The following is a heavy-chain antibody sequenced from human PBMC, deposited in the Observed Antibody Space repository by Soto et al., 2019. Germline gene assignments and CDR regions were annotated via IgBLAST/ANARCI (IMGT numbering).Heavy chain of an antibody. CDR2: INHSGST. J-gene: IGHJ6*03. Sequence: QVQLQQWGAGLLKPSETLSLTCAVYGGSFSGYYWSWIRQPPGKGLEWIGEINHSGSTNYNPSLKSRVTISVETSKNQFSLKLSSVTAADTAVYYCARGPGSGSYSLVYYYYMDVWGKGTTVTVSS. D-gene: IGHD3-10*01. CDR1: GGSFSGYY. CDR3: ARGPGSGSYSLVYYYYMDV. V-gene: IGHV4-34*01.